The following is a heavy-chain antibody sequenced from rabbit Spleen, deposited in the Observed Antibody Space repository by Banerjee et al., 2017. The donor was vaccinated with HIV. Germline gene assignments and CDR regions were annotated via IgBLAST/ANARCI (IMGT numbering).Heavy chain of an antibody. CDR1: GFSFGDRDV. CDR2: IDPLFDNT. V-gene: IGHV1S47*01. CDR3: VRGSATMTMMITGYYLNF. D-gene: IGHD2-1*01. Sequence: QEQLEESGGGLVKPEGSLTLTCKASGFSFGDRDVMCWVRQAPGKGLEWIGYIDPLFDNTYYASWVNGQFTISRHNAQNTLYLQLNSLTAADTATYFCVRGSATMTMMITGYYLNFWGPGTLVTVS. J-gene: IGHJ4*01.